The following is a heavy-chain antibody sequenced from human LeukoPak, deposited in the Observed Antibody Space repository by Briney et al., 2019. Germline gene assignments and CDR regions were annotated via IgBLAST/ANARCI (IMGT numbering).Heavy chain of an antibody. D-gene: IGHD3-22*01. CDR3: ARHNYYDSSNWFDP. Sequence: PGGSLRLSCAASGFTFSSYGMHWVRQAPGKGLEWVAFIRYDGSNKYYADSVKGRFTISRDNSKNTLYLQMNSLRAEDTAVYYCARHNYYDSSNWFDPWGQGTLVTVSS. CDR1: GFTFSSYG. J-gene: IGHJ5*02. CDR2: IRYDGSNK. V-gene: IGHV3-30*02.